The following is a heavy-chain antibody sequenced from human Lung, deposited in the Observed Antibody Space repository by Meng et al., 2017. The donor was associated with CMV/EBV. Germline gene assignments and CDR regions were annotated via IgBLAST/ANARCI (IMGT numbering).Heavy chain of an antibody. D-gene: IGHD4/OR15-4a*01. CDR2: ILYGGSFK. CDR1: GFTFSSYG. CDR3: AKMVRTLAPGGGVDY. J-gene: IGHJ4*02. Sequence: GESLKISCVASGFTFSSYGMHWVRQAPGKGLEWVAFILYGGSFKYSADSVKGRFTISRDNSKNTLYLQMNSLRAEDTAVYYCAKMVRTLAPGGGVDYWGQGTLVTVSS. V-gene: IGHV3-30*02.